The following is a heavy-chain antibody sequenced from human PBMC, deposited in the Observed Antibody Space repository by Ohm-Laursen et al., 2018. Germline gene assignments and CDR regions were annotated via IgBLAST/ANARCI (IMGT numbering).Heavy chain of an antibody. CDR1: GGSISSDY. CDR2: IYYTGST. J-gene: IGHJ2*01. V-gene: IGHV4-59*01. Sequence: GTLSLTWSVSGGSISSDYWSWIRQPPGKGLEWIGYIYYTGSTNYNPSLKIRVTISLDTSKNQFSLKLSSVTAADTAMYYCARGFSRHWYFDLWGRGTLVTVSS. CDR3: ARGFSRHWYFDL. D-gene: IGHD2/OR15-2a*01.